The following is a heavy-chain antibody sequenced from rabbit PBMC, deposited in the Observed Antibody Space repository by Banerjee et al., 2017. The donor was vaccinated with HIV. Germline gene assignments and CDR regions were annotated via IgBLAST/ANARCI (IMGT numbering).Heavy chain of an antibody. Sequence: QEQLEESGGDLVKPEGSLTLTCTASGFSFSSSYDMCWVRQAPGKGLEWIACIYAGSSGSTYYASWAKGRFTISKTSSTTVTLQMTSLTAADTATYFCARLVTSTGYIDLWGPGTLVTVS. CDR1: GFSFSSSYD. CDR3: ARLVTSTGYIDL. J-gene: IGHJ4*01. V-gene: IGHV1S45*01. D-gene: IGHD1-1*01. CDR2: IYAGSSGST.